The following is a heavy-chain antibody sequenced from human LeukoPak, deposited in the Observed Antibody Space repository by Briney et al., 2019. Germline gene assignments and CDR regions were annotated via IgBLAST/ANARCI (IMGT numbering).Heavy chain of an antibody. CDR3: ARARTNYYYDSSGYYRDAFDI. Sequence: GGSLRLSCAASGFTFSSYEMNWVRQAPGKGLEWVSYISSSGSTIYYADSVKGRFTISRANAQNSMYLQMSSLGAEDTAVYYCARARTNYYYDSSGYYRDAFDIWGQGTMVTVSS. D-gene: IGHD3-22*01. CDR1: GFTFSSYE. V-gene: IGHV3-48*03. J-gene: IGHJ3*02. CDR2: ISSSGSTI.